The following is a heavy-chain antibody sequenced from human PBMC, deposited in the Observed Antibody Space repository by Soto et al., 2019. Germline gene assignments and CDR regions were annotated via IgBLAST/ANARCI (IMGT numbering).Heavy chain of an antibody. V-gene: IGHV3-66*01. D-gene: IGHD3-10*01. CDR2: IYSGGST. CDR1: GFTVSSNY. J-gene: IGHJ3*02. CDR3: ARSSYYYGSGSYYKNLGAFDI. Sequence: EVQLVESGGGLVQPGGSLRLSCAASGFTVSSNYMSWVRQAPGKGLEWVSVIYSGGSTYYADSVKGRFTISRDNSKNTLYLQMNSLRAEDTAVYYCARSSYYYGSGSYYKNLGAFDIWGQGTMVTVSS.